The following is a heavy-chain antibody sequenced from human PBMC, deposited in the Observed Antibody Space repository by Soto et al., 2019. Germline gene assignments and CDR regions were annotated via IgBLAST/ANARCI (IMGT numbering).Heavy chain of an antibody. CDR1: GFRFSDHA. D-gene: IGHD3-10*01. J-gene: IGHJ4*02. Sequence: EVQLVESGGGLVQRGRSLRLSCVASGFRFSDHAMNWVRRAPGKGLDWVSYISLDSEDKYYADSVKGRFTISRDNAKNSLYLQMNRLRDEDTGVYYCARYGSGSDLRDPFDYWGQGTLVTVSS. CDR2: ISLDSEDK. V-gene: IGHV3-48*02. CDR3: ARYGSGSDLRDPFDY.